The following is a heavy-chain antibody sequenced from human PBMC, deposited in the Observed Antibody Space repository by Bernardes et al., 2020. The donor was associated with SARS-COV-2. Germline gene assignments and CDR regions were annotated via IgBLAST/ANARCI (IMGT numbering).Heavy chain of an antibody. CDR3: ARHGCSSTSCYWRNWFDP. V-gene: IGHV4-39*01. Sequence: SKTLYLTCTVSGGSISSSSYYWGWSRQPPGKGLEWIGSIYYSGSTYYNPSLKSRVTISVDTSKNQFSLKLSSVTAADTAVYYCARHGCSSTSCYWRNWFDPWGQGTLVTVSS. CDR2: IYYSGST. CDR1: GGSISSSSYY. J-gene: IGHJ5*02. D-gene: IGHD2-2*01.